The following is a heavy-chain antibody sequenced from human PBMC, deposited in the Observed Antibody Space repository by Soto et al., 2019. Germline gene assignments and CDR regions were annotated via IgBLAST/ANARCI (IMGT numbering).Heavy chain of an antibody. J-gene: IGHJ4*02. D-gene: IGHD2-2*01. CDR3: VRTSSY. CDR2: LYDGGTK. CDR1: GFAVNSDY. Sequence: EVQLVASGGGLIQPGGSLRLSCAASGFAVNSDYMRWVRQAPGKGLEWVSVLYDGGTKHYSDSVKGRFTISRDNSKNTFFRQRNGLRAEDTAVYYCVRTSSYWGQGTRVIVSS. V-gene: IGHV3-53*01.